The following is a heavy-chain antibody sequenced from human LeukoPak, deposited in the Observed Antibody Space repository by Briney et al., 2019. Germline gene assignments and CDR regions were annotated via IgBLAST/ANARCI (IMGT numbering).Heavy chain of an antibody. J-gene: IGHJ3*02. CDR3: ARGHVVDTVMVTGAFDI. Sequence: GASVKVSCKASGYTFTRYDMNWVRQAPGQGLEWMGWTNPNSHNAGYAQKFQGRVTLTWDTSISTAYMELSSLRSEDTAVYYRARGHVVDTVMVTGAFDIWGQGTMVTVSS. D-gene: IGHD5-18*01. CDR2: TNPNSHNA. V-gene: IGHV1-8*01. CDR1: GYTFTRYD.